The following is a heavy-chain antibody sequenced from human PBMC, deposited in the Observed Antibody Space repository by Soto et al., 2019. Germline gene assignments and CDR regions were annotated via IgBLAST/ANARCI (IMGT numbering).Heavy chain of an antibody. D-gene: IGHD6-13*01. CDR1: GFTFSSYS. J-gene: IGHJ6*04. CDR2: ISSSSSTI. V-gene: IGHV3-48*02. CDR3: ARDGSSWYAYGMDV. Sequence: PGGSLRLSCAASGFTFSSYSMNWVRQAPWKGLEWVSYISSSSSTIYYADSVKGRFTISRDNAKNSLYLQMNSLRDEDTAVYYYARDGSSWYAYGMDVWGKGTTVTVSS.